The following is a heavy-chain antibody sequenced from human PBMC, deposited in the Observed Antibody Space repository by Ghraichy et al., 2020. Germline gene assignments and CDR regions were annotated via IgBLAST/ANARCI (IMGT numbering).Heavy chain of an antibody. CDR1: GDSVSSNSAA. Sequence: SETLSLTCAISGDSVSSNSAAWDWIRQSPSRGLEWLGRTYYRSKWYIEYALSVKSRITINPDTSKNQFSLQLSSVTPEDTAVYYCARAIGYFDYWGQGTLVTVSP. D-gene: IGHD3-10*01. J-gene: IGHJ4*02. CDR3: ARAIGYFDY. CDR2: TYYRSKWYI. V-gene: IGHV6-1*01.